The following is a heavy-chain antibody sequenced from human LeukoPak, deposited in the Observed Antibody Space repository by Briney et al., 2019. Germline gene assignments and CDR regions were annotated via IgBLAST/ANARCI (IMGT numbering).Heavy chain of an antibody. V-gene: IGHV1-2*02. D-gene: IGHD3-22*01. CDR2: INPNSGGT. J-gene: IGHJ5*02. CDR1: GYTFTGYY. CDR3: ARDHLSYYDRLWVNWFDP. Sequence: GASVKVSCKASGYTFTGYYMHWVRQAPGQGLEWMGWINPNSGGTNYAQKFQGRVTMTRDTSISTAYMELSRLRSDDTAVYYCARDHLSYYDRLWVNWFDPWGQGTLVTVSS.